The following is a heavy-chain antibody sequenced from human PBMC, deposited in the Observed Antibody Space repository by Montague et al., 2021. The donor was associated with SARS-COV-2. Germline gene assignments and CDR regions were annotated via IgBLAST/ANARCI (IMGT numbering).Heavy chain of an antibody. J-gene: IGHJ4*02. Sequence: CAISGDSVSSNSAAWNWIRQSPSRGLEWLGRTYYRSKWFHDYAISVKSRIIINPDTSKNQFSLQLNSVTPEDTAVYYCANFAMSGTTADYWSQGILVTVSS. V-gene: IGHV6-1*01. CDR2: TYYRSKWFH. CDR1: GDSVSSNSAA. CDR3: ANFAMSGTTADY. D-gene: IGHD1-14*01.